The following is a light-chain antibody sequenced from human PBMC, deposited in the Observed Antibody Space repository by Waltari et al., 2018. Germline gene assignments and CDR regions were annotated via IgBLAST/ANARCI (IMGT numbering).Light chain of an antibody. V-gene: IGLV4-69*01. CDR3: QTWDPYIVV. CDR2: LNSDGSH. Sequence: QLVLTQSPSASASLGASVKIPCTPSSEHSLYDIAWHQQHRERGPRFLMRLNSDGSHTQGDGIPYRFSGSSSGAERYLIISSLQYEDEADYYCQTWDPYIVVFGGGTKLTVL. J-gene: IGLJ2*01. CDR1: SEHSLYD.